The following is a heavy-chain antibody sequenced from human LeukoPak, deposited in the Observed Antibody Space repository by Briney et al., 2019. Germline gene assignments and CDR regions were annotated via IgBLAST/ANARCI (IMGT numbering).Heavy chain of an antibody. CDR3: ARDRLERRNYFDY. J-gene: IGHJ4*02. D-gene: IGHD1-1*01. Sequence: GRSLRLSCAASGFTFSSYAMHWVRQAPGKGLEWVAVISYDGSNKYYADSVKGRFTISRDNSKNTLYLQMNSLRAEDTAVYYCARDRLERRNYFDYWGQGTLVTVSS. CDR2: ISYDGSNK. CDR1: GFTFSSYA. V-gene: IGHV3-30-3*01.